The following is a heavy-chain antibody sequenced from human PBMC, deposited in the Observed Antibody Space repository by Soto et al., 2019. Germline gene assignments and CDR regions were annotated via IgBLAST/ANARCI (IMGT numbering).Heavy chain of an antibody. J-gene: IGHJ5*02. D-gene: IGHD2-2*01. CDR3: ARDRRFPDILVVPAAIANWFDP. CDR2: INPSGGST. Sequence: ASVKVSCEASGCTFTSYYMHWVRQSPGQGLEWMGIINPSGGSTSYAQKFQGRVTMTRDTSTSTVYMELSSLRSEDTAVYYCARDRRFPDILVVPAAIANWFDPWGQGPLVTVS. CDR1: GCTFTSYY. V-gene: IGHV1-46*03.